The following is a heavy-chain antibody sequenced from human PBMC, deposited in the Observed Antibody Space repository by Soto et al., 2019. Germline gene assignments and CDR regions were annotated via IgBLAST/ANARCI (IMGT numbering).Heavy chain of an antibody. CDR3: AKRRGAGGHFDY. Sequence: EVQLLESGGGLVQPEGSLRLSCAASGFTFTSYAMGWVRQAPGKGLECVSVVSRGGSTHYADSVTGRFIVSRDNSKNTVSLQMNSLRADDTAVYYCAKRRGAGGHFDYWAQGALVTFSS. CDR2: VSRGGST. J-gene: IGHJ4*02. CDR1: GFTFTSYA. D-gene: IGHD2-15*01. V-gene: IGHV3-23*01.